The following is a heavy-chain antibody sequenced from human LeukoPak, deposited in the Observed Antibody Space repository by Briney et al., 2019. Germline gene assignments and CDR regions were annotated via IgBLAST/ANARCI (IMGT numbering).Heavy chain of an antibody. V-gene: IGHV3-66*01. Sequence: GGSLRLSCAASGFTVMTYYMSWVRQAPGKGLEWVSLIYAGGTTYYADSVKGRFTISRDNSRNTLYLQMNSLRAEDTAVYYCARDPGCNYGIFDSWGQGTLVTVSS. J-gene: IGHJ4*02. CDR2: IYAGGTT. CDR1: GFTVMTYY. D-gene: IGHD5-18*01. CDR3: ARDPGCNYGIFDS.